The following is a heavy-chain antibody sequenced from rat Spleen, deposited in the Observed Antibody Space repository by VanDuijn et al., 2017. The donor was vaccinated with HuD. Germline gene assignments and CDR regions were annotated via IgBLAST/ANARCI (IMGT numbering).Heavy chain of an antibody. CDR3: ATNSQGYFDF. V-gene: IGHV5-29*01. D-gene: IGHD1-10*01. Sequence: EVQLVESDGGLVQPGRSLKLSCAASGFTFSDYYMAWVRQAPTKGLEWVATISSDGSRTYYRDSVKGRFTISRDNAKSTLYLQMDSLRSEDTATYYCATNSQGYFDFWGPGTMVTVSS. CDR1: GFTFSDYY. J-gene: IGHJ1*01. CDR2: ISSDGSRT.